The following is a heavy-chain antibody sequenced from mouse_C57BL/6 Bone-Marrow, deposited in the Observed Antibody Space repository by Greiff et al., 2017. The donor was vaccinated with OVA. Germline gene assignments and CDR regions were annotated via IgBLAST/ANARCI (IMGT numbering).Heavy chain of an antibody. J-gene: IGHJ3*01. D-gene: IGHD2-4*01. Sequence: EVQRVESGGGLVQSGRSLRLSCATSGFTFSDFYMEWVRQAPGKGLEWIAASRNKANDYTTEYSASVKGRFIVSRDTSQSILYLQMKALRAEDTAIYYCARGLYDYSFAYWGQGTLVTVSA. CDR2: SRNKANDYTT. V-gene: IGHV7-1*01. CDR1: GFTFSDFY. CDR3: ARGLYDYSFAY.